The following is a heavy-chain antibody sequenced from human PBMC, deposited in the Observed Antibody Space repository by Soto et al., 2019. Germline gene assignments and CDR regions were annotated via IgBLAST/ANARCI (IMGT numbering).Heavy chain of an antibody. CDR2: IYGGGDT. CDR1: GFTVSTKY. Sequence: GGSLRLSCAASGFTVSTKYMTWVRQAPGKGLEWVSLIYGGGDTTYADSVRGRFTISRDNSDNTVYLQMNNLRAEDTAFYYCATDTVTRNWYFDLWGRGTLVTVSS. D-gene: IGHD4-17*01. J-gene: IGHJ2*01. CDR3: ATDTVTRNWYFDL. V-gene: IGHV3-53*01.